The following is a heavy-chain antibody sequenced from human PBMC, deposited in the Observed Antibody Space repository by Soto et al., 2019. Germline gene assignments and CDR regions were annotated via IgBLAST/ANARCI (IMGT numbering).Heavy chain of an antibody. CDR1: GFTFSSYA. Sequence: RAGGSLRLSCSASGFTFSSYAMHWVRQAPGKGLEHVSSISSDGAIPYYADSVKGRFTVSRDNSKNTLYLQMRNLRAEDTAVYYCVKSSPDQYVWGSYPHFDYWGRGTLVTVSS. D-gene: IGHD3-16*02. V-gene: IGHV3-64D*06. CDR3: VKSSPDQYVWGSYPHFDY. CDR2: ISSDGAIP. J-gene: IGHJ4*02.